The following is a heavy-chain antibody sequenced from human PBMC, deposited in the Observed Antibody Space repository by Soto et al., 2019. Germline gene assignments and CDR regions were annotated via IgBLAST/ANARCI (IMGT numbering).Heavy chain of an antibody. D-gene: IGHD1-1*01. V-gene: IGHV3-30-3*01. Sequence: QVQLVESGGGVVQPGRSLRLSCAASGFTFSSYAMHWVRQAPGKGLEWVAVISYDGSNKYYADSVKGRFTISRDNSKNTLYLQMNSLRAEDTAVYYCARDEALGWLQLNDYWGQGTLVTVSS. CDR3: ARDEALGWLQLNDY. CDR1: GFTFSSYA. J-gene: IGHJ4*02. CDR2: ISYDGSNK.